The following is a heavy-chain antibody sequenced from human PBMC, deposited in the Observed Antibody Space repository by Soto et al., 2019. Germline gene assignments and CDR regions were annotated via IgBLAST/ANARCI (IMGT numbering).Heavy chain of an antibody. J-gene: IGHJ4*02. CDR1: GFTFSSYG. Sequence: QVQLVESGGGVVQPGRSLRLSCAASGFTFSSYGMHWVRQAPGKGLEWVAVISYDGSNKYYADSVKGRFTISRDNSKNTLYLQMNSLRAEDTAVYYCAKTLYNWNDGSYYFDYWGQGTLVTVSS. CDR2: ISYDGSNK. V-gene: IGHV3-30*18. D-gene: IGHD1-1*01. CDR3: AKTLYNWNDGSYYFDY.